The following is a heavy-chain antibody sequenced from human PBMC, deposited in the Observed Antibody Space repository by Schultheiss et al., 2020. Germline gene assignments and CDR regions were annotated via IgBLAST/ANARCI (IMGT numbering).Heavy chain of an antibody. CDR2: ISSSSSYI. J-gene: IGHJ4*02. Sequence: GSLRLSCAASGFTFSSYAMSWVRQAPGKGLEWVSSISSSSSYIYYADSVKGRFTISRDNAKNSLYLQMNRLRAEDTAVYYCAKDETTLGSSDFWGQGTLVTVSS. CDR3: AKDETTLGSSDF. V-gene: IGHV3-21*01. D-gene: IGHD4-11*01. CDR1: GFTFSSYA.